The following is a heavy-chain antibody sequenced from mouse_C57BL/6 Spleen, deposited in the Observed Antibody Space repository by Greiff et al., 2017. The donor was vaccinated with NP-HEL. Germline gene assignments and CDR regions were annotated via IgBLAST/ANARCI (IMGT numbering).Heavy chain of an antibody. J-gene: IGHJ1*03. CDR2: IDPSDSYT. D-gene: IGHD1-1*01. CDR1: GYTFTSYW. Sequence: QVHVKQPGAELVRPGTSVKLSCKASGYTFTSYWMHWVKQRPGQGLEWIGVIDPSDSYTNYNQKFKGKATLTVDTSSSTAYMQLSSLTSEDSAVYYCARSITTVVARYFDVWGTGTTVTVSS. V-gene: IGHV1-59*01. CDR3: ARSITTVVARYFDV.